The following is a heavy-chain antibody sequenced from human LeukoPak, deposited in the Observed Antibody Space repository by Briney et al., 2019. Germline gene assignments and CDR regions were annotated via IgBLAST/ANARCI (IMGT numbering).Heavy chain of an antibody. J-gene: IGHJ4*02. Sequence: PGGSLRLSCAASGFTFSSYAMSWVRQAPGKGLEWVSAISGSGGSTYYADSVKGRFTISRDNSKNTLYLQMNSLRAEDTAVYYCAKAPRRETYYYGSGSYFDYWGQGTLVTVSS. D-gene: IGHD3-10*01. CDR3: AKAPRRETYYYGSGSYFDY. CDR1: GFTFSSYA. V-gene: IGHV3-23*01. CDR2: ISGSGGST.